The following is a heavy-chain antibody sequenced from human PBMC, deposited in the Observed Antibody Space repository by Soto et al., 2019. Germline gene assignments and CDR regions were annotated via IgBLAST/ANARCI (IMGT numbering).Heavy chain of an antibody. CDR3: ARLNVDYGNSDL. CDR1: GFTFSRYA. Sequence: QVQLVESGGGEVQPGRSLRLSCAASGFTFSRYAMHWVRQAPGKGLEWVASISYDGASKYYADSVKGRFAISRDNSKNTLYLQMSSLRAEDTAVYHCARLNVDYGNSDLWGRGTLVTVSS. J-gene: IGHJ5*02. D-gene: IGHD4-17*01. CDR2: ISYDGASK. V-gene: IGHV3-30*09.